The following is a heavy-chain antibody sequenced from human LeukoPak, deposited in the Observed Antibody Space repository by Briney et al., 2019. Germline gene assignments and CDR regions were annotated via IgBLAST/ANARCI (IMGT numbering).Heavy chain of an antibody. J-gene: IGHJ4*02. CDR2: INPNSGDT. Sequence: ASVKVTCKVSGYTFISYDVNWVRQAPGQGLEWMGWINPNSGDTGYAQKFQGRVTMTRNTSASTAYMELSSLTSEGTAVYYCAKGRAIRHDTDDYWGQGTLVTVSS. CDR3: AKGRAIRHDTDDY. V-gene: IGHV1-8*02. D-gene: IGHD3-22*01. CDR1: GYTFISYD.